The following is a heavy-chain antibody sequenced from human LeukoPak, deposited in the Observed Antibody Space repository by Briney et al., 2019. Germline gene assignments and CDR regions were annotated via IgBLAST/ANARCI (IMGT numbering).Heavy chain of an antibody. D-gene: IGHD3-16*02. CDR2: ICYSGANS. CDR3: AGDMQLST. J-gene: IGHJ3*01. Sequence: GGSLRLSCAASGFTFSGSAMSWVRQAPGEGLEWVSLICYSGANSYYTDPVRGRFTISRDNSKDTLFLQMNCLRGEHAAIFYWAGDMQLSTWGLGTMVTVSS. CDR1: GFTFSGSA. V-gene: IGHV3-23*01.